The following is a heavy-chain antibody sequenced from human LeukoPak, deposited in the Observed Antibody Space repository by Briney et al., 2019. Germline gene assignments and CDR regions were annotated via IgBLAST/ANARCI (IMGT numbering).Heavy chain of an antibody. V-gene: IGHV1-2*02. D-gene: IGHD4/OR15-4a*01. J-gene: IGHJ4*02. Sequence: ASVTVSCKASGYTFTVHYMHWLRQAPGQGLEWMGWIKPDSGATNFAQNFQGRVTMTSDTSINTAYMELSNLTSDGTAMYYCARDHDYGPDYWGQGTLVTVSA. CDR2: IKPDSGAT. CDR1: GYTFTVHY. CDR3: ARDHDYGPDY.